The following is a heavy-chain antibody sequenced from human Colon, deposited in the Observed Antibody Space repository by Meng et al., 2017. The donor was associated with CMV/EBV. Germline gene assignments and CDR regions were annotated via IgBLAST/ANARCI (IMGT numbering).Heavy chain of an antibody. J-gene: IGHJ4*02. CDR2: IYYSGYT. CDR3: ATDYGDYYFDR. V-gene: IGHV4-39*07. D-gene: IGHD4-17*01. Sequence: QRLLEGSGPGLGKPSETLSLTCTVSGGSISSSTYYWGWIRQTPGKGLEWIGNIYYSGYTYYNPSLKSRLTISVDTSKNQFSLKLTSVTAADTAVYYCATDYGDYYFDRWGQGTLVTVSS. CDR1: GGSISSSTYY.